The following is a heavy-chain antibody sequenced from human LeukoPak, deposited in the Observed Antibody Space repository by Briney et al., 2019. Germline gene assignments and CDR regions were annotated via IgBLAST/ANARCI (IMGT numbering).Heavy chain of an antibody. CDR3: ARGPATTGNSCYVYY. CDR2: INHSGST. Sequence: RTSETLSLTCAVYGESFSGYYWSWIRQPPGKGLEWIGEINHSGSTNYNPSLKSRVTISVDTSKNQFSLMLSSVTAADTAAYYCARGPATTGNSCYVYYWGQGTLVTVSS. J-gene: IGHJ4*02. D-gene: IGHD2-2*01. V-gene: IGHV4-34*01. CDR1: GESFSGYY.